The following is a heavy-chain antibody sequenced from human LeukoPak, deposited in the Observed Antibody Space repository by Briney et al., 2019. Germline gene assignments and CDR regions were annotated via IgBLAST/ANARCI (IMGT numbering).Heavy chain of an antibody. V-gene: IGHV4-34*01. D-gene: IGHD3-22*01. J-gene: IGHJ4*02. Sequence: PSETLSLTCAVYGGSFSGYYWSWIRQPPGKGLEWIGKINHSGSTNYNPSLKSRVTISVDTSKNQFSLKLSSVTAADTAVYYCARGTVRRYDSSGYYSGYFDYWGQGTLVTVSS. CDR2: INHSGST. CDR3: ARGTVRRYDSSGYYSGYFDY. CDR1: GGSFSGYY.